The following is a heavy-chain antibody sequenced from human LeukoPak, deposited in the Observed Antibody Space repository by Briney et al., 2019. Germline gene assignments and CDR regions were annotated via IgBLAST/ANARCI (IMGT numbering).Heavy chain of an antibody. CDR2: IIPIFGTT. D-gene: IGHD5-24*01. CDR3: ASQRDGYIHFDY. CDR1: GGTFSSYA. J-gene: IGHJ4*02. Sequence: SVKVSCKASGGTFSSYAISWVRQAPGQGLEWMGGIIPIFGTTNYAQKFQGRVTITADKSTSTAYMELSSLRSEDTAVYYCASQRDGYIHFDYWGQGTLVTVSS. V-gene: IGHV1-69*06.